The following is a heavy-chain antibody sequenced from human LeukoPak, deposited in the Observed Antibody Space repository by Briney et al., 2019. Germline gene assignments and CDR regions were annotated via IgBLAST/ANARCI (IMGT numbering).Heavy chain of an antibody. J-gene: IGHJ4*02. CDR3: ARHSSGWYLDDY. D-gene: IGHD6-19*01. CDR2: IIPIFGTA. CDR1: GGALSSYA. V-gene: IGHV1-69*05. Sequence: ASVKVSCKASGGALSSYAISWVRQAPGQGLEWMGGIIPIFGTANYAQKFQGRVTITTDESTSTAYMELSSLRSEDTAVYYCARHSSGWYLDDYWGQGTLVTVSS.